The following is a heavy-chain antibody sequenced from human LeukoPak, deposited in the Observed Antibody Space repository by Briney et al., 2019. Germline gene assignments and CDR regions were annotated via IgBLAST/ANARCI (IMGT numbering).Heavy chain of an antibody. CDR2: INHSGST. CDR1: GGSFSGYY. CDR3: ARGVWFDP. J-gene: IGHJ5*02. Sequence: PSETLSLTCAVYGGSFSGYYWSWIRQPPGKGLEWIGEINHSGSTNYNPSLKSRVTISVDTSKNQFSLKLSAVTAADTAVYYCARGVWFDPWGQGTLVTVSS. V-gene: IGHV4-34*01.